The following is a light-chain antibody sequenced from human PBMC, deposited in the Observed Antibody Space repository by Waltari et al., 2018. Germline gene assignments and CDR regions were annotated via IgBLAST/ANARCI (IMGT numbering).Light chain of an antibody. CDR2: GAS. V-gene: IGKV1-27*01. Sequence: DIQMTQSPSSLSASVGDRVTITCRASQVIRNNLVWYQQKPGKVPKLLIYGASTLQSGVPSRFSGSGSGTDFTLTISSLQPEDVATYYCQRYNGALFTFGPGTKVDIK. CDR3: QRYNGALFT. J-gene: IGKJ3*01. CDR1: QVIRNN.